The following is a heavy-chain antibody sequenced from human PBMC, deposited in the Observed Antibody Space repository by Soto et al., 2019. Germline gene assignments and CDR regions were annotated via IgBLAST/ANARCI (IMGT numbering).Heavy chain of an antibody. CDR2: ISAYNGNT. V-gene: IGHV1-18*04. CDR1: GYTFTSYG. Sequence: ASVKVSCKASGYTFTSYGISWGRQAPGQGLEGMGWISAYNGNTNYAQKLQGRVTMTTDTSTSTAYMELRSLRSDDTAVYYCARDRRLGGYDFWSGHYGMDVWGQGTTVTVSS. D-gene: IGHD3-3*01. CDR3: ARDRRLGGYDFWSGHYGMDV. J-gene: IGHJ6*02.